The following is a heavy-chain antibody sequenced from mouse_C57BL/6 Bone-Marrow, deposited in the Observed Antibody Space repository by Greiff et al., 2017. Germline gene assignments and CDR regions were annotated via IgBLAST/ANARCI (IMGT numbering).Heavy chain of an antibody. CDR2: IWRGVST. D-gene: IGHD2-5*01. CDR3: ATYYSNFLYAMDY. CDR1: GFSLTSYG. V-gene: IGHV2-5*01. J-gene: IGHJ4*01. Sequence: QVQLKQSGPGLVQPSQSLSITCTVSGFSLTSYGVHWVRQSPGKGLEWLGVIWRGVSTDYNAAFMSRLSITKDNSKSQVFFKMNSLQADDTAIYYCATYYSNFLYAMDYWGQGTSVTVSS.